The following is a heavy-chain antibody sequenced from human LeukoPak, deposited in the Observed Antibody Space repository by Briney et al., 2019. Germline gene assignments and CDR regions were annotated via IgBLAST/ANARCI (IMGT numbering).Heavy chain of an antibody. V-gene: IGHV4-59*01. CDR2: IYDSVDT. Sequence: WETLSLPCSLSGGSISIFYWSWLRQPRGKGREWIGYIYDSVDTNYNPSLRSRDTISVEMSRNQFSLKLNTVSAADTAIYYCVRDRELGVWGQGTTVTVSS. D-gene: IGHD1-7*01. J-gene: IGHJ6*02. CDR1: GGSISIFY. CDR3: VRDRELGV.